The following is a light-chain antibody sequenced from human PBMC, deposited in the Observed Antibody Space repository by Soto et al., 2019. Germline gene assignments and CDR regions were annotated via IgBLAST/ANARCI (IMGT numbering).Light chain of an antibody. J-gene: IGKJ4*01. CDR3: QQRSSWPFLWT. V-gene: IGKV3-11*01. CDR2: DTF. Sequence: DIVLTQSPGTLSSSPGERATLSCRASQSVGSSLAWYQQKPGQAPRLLIYDTFNRATGIPARFSGSGSGTDFTLTISSLEPEDFAVYYCQQRSSWPFLWTFGGGTKVGIK. CDR1: QSVGSS.